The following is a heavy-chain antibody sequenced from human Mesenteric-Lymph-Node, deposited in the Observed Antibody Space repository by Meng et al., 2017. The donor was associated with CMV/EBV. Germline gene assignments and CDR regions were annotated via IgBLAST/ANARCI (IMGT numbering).Heavy chain of an antibody. Sequence: CTFAGLSVTTGGAGRTWIRQPPGKALEWLALIYWDDDKRYNPSLKSRLTITKDTSKNQVVLTMTNMDPVDTATYYCAHRRGAYYGMDVWGRGTMVTVSS. CDR2: IYWDDDK. CDR3: AHRRGAYYGMDV. J-gene: IGHJ6*02. CDR1: GLSVTTGGAG. V-gene: IGHV2-5*02. D-gene: IGHD3-10*01.